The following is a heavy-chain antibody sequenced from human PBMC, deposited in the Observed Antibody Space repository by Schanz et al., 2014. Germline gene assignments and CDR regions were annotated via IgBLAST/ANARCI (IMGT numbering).Heavy chain of an antibody. D-gene: IGHD3-10*01. J-gene: IGHJ3*02. V-gene: IGHV4-31*03. Sequence: QVQLQESGPGLVKPSQTLSLTCTVSGGSVSSGGDYWSWIRQHPGKGLEWIGFISYSGSTYYNPSLKSRVTISVDTSKNQLSLNLSSATAADTAVYYCARDRGRDDLPGDIWGQGTMVTVSS. CDR2: ISYSGST. CDR1: GGSVSSGGDY. CDR3: ARDRGRDDLPGDI.